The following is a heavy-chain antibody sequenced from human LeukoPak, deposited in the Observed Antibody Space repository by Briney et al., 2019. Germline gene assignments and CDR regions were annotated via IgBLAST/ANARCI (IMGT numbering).Heavy chain of an antibody. D-gene: IGHD2-15*01. J-gene: IGHJ4*02. CDR3: AKDLLSGGNCYSIFHY. Sequence: GGSLRLSCAASGFTFSSYAMSWVRQTPGKGLEWVSGISGSGDSTYYADSVKGRFTISRDNSKNTLYLQMNSLRAEDTAVYYCAKDLLSGGNCYSIFHYWGQGTLVTVSS. CDR2: ISGSGDST. V-gene: IGHV3-23*01. CDR1: GFTFSSYA.